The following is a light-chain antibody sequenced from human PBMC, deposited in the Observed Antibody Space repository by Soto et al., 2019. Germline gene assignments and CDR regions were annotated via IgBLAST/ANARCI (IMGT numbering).Light chain of an antibody. J-gene: IGLJ1*01. CDR3: ISYTTISTYV. CDR2: DVS. CDR1: SSDVGSYNY. Sequence: QSVLTQPASVSGSPGQSIAISCTGTSSDVGSYNYVSWYQHHPGKAPKVMIYDVSSQPSGVSNRFSGSKSGNTASLTISGLQAEDEADYYCISYTTISTYVFGTGTKVT. V-gene: IGLV2-14*03.